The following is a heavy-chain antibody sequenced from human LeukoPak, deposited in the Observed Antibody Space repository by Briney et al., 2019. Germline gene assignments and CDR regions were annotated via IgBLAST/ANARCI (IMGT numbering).Heavy chain of an antibody. D-gene: IGHD3-10*01. CDR3: AKDGSPRAGKKPEFDP. Sequence: GGSLRLSCAASGFTFNTYAMSWVRQAPGKGLEWVSGISWNSGSIGYADSVKGRFTISRDNAKNSLYLQMNSLRAEDTALYYCAKDGSPRAGKKPEFDPWGQGTLVTVSS. V-gene: IGHV3-9*01. J-gene: IGHJ5*02. CDR2: ISWNSGSI. CDR1: GFTFNTYA.